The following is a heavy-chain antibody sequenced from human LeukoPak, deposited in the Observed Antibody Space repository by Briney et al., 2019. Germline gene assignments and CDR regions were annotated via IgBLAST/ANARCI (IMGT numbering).Heavy chain of an antibody. Sequence: PGGSLRLSCTVSGVTFSDYYMSWIRQAPGKGLEWISYISSGGETIYYADSVKGRFTISRDNAKNSLHLQMNSLTAADTAPYYCASGSLSAGTTSDFDDWGQGTLVTVSS. CDR2: ISSGGETI. CDR1: GVTFSDYY. J-gene: IGHJ4*02. CDR3: ASGSLSAGTTSDFDD. D-gene: IGHD1-1*01. V-gene: IGHV3-11*01.